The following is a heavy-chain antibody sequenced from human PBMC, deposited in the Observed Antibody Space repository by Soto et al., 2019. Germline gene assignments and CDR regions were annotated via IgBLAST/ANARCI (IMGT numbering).Heavy chain of an antibody. CDR3: ARDRDSSGYYSGLDY. CDR1: GGSVSSANYF. CDR2: IDYSGST. D-gene: IGHD3-22*01. V-gene: IGHV4-61*01. Sequence: SETLSLTCTVSGGSVSSANYFWNWIRQTPGEGLEWIGYIDYSGSTDYNPSLKSRVTISMDTSKNQFSLKLSSVTAADTAVYYCARDRDSSGYYSGLDYWGQGILVTVS. J-gene: IGHJ4*02.